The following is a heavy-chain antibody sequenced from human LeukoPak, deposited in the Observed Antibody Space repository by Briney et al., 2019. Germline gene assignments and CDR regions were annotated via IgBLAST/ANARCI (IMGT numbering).Heavy chain of an antibody. CDR2: IYHSGTT. CDR3: ARSEGMATITYFDY. J-gene: IGHJ4*02. D-gene: IGHD5-24*01. Sequence: SETLSLTCTVSGYSVTINYYWGWIRQPPGKGLEWIGSIYHSGTTYYNPPLKSRLALSLDTSKNQFSLKLSSVTASDTAVYYCARSEGMATITYFDYWGQGTLVTVSS. V-gene: IGHV4-38-2*02. CDR1: GYSVTINYY.